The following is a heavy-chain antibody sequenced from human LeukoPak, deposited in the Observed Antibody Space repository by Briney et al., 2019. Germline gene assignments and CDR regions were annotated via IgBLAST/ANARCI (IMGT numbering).Heavy chain of an antibody. D-gene: IGHD1-7*01. CDR1: GGSFSGYY. CDR3: ARASSYYYYMDV. Sequence: SETLSLTCAVYGGSFSGYYWTWIRQPPGKGLEWIGEINHSGSTNYNPSLKSRVTISVDTSKNQFSLKLSSVTAADTAVYYCARASSYYYYMDVWGKGTTVTISS. J-gene: IGHJ6*03. V-gene: IGHV4-34*01. CDR2: INHSGST.